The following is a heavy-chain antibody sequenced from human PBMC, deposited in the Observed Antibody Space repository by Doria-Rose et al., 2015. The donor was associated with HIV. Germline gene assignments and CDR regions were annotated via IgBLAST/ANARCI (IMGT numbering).Heavy chain of an antibody. Sequence: QVTLKESGPVLVKPTETLTLTCTVSGVSLSSPGMGASWIRQPPGKALEWLANIFSDDERSYKTSLKSRLTISSGTSNSQVVLTMTDMDPVDTATYYCARIKSSRWYHKYYFDFWGQGTLVIVSA. CDR3: ARIKSSRWYHKYYFDF. V-gene: IGHV2-26*01. D-gene: IGHD6-13*01. CDR1: GVSLSSPGMG. CDR2: IFSDDER. J-gene: IGHJ4*02.